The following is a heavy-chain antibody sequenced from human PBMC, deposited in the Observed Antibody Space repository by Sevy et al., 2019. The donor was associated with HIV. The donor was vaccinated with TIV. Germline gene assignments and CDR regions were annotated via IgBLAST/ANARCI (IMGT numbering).Heavy chain of an antibody. D-gene: IGHD3-10*01. CDR3: ARDHPSSGITLQGYFDY. J-gene: IGHJ4*02. CDR2: ISYDGSNK. V-gene: IGHV3-30*04. Sequence: GGSLRLSCAASGFTFISYAMHWVRQAPGKGLEWVAVISYDGSNKYYADSVKGRFTISRDNSKNTLYLQMNSLRAEDTAVYYCARDHPSSGITLQGYFDYWGQGTLVTVSS. CDR1: GFTFISYA.